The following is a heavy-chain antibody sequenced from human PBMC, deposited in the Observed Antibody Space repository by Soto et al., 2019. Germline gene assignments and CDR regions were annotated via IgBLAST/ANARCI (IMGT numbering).Heavy chain of an antibody. CDR3: AREGIFGVVIISYYYGMDV. V-gene: IGHV3-48*02. Sequence: PGGSLRLSCAASGFTFSSYSMNWVRQAPGKGLEWVSYISSSSSTIYYADSVKGRFTISRDNAKNSLYLQMNSLRDEDTAVYYCAREGIFGVVIISYYYGMDVWGQGTTVTVSS. J-gene: IGHJ6*02. CDR2: ISSSSSTI. D-gene: IGHD3-3*01. CDR1: GFTFSSYS.